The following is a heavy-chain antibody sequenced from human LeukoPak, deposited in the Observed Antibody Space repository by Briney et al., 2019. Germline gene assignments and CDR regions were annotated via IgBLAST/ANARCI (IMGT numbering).Heavy chain of an antibody. J-gene: IGHJ6*02. CDR2: ISAYNGNT. CDR1: GYTFTSYA. D-gene: IGHD6-19*01. Sequence: GASVKVSCKASGYTFTSYAISWVRQAPGQGLEYMGYISAYNGNTNYAQKFQGRVIMTTDTPTSTVYMGLRSLRSDDTAVYYCAKLYSSGWPLECMDVWGQGTTVTVSS. CDR3: AKLYSSGWPLECMDV. V-gene: IGHV1-18*01.